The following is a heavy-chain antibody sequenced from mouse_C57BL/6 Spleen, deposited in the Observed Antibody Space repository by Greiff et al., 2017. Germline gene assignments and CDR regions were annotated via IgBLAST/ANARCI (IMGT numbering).Heavy chain of an antibody. D-gene: IGHD2-2*01. V-gene: IGHV1-59*01. Sequence: QVQLQQPGAELVRPGTSVKLSCKASGYTFTSYWMHWVKQRPGQGLEWIGVIDPSDSYTNYNQKFKGKATLTVDTSSSTAYMQLSSLTSEDSAVYYCARSSRYGYDPLDYWGQGTTLTVSS. J-gene: IGHJ2*01. CDR3: ARSSRYGYDPLDY. CDR2: IDPSDSYT. CDR1: GYTFTSYW.